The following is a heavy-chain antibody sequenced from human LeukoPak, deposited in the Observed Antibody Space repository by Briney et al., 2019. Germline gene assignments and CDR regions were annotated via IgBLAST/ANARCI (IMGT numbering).Heavy chain of an antibody. CDR2: IYYSGST. V-gene: IGHV4-59*01. CDR3: ARVVAYYDILTTFYMDV. CDR1: GGSISSYY. Sequence: PSETLSLTCTVSGGSISSYYWSWIRQPPGKGLEWIGYIYYSGSTNYNPSLKSRVTISVDTSKNQFSLKLSSVTAADTAVYYCARVVAYYDILTTFYMDVWGKGTTVTISS. J-gene: IGHJ6*03. D-gene: IGHD3-9*01.